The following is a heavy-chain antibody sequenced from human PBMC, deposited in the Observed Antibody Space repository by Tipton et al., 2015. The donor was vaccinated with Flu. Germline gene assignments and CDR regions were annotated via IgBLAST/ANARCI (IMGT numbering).Heavy chain of an antibody. D-gene: IGHD1-26*01. Sequence: TLSLTCTVSGGSVTVYYWSWIRQPPGKGLEWIGYIYNSGTTNYNPSLKSRVTISVDTSKNQFSLNLSSVTAADTAVYYCARRIPRGSVDYWGRGTRVAVSS. V-gene: IGHV4-59*02. J-gene: IGHJ4*02. CDR3: ARRIPRGSVDY. CDR2: IYNSGTT. CDR1: GGSVTVYY.